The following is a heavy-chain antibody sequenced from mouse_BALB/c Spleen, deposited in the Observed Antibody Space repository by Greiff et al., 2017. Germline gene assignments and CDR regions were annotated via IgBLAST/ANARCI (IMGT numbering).Heavy chain of an antibody. CDR2: INSNGGST. D-gene: IGHD2-3*01. Sequence: EVKLQESGGGLVQPGGSLKLSCAATGFTFSSYGMSWVRQTPDKRLELVATINSNGGSTYYPDRVKGRFTISRDNAKNTLYLQMSRLKSEDTAMYYCARGSDGYPNYFDYWGHGTTLTASS. V-gene: IGHV5-6-3*01. CDR3: ARGSDGYPNYFDY. J-gene: IGHJ2*01. CDR1: GFTFSSYG.